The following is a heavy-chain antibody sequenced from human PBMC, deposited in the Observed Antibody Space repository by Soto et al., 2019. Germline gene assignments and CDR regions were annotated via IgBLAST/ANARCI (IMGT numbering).Heavy chain of an antibody. J-gene: IGHJ4*02. CDR3: ARVRDLRAAGGLDY. Sequence: EVQLVESGGGLVQPGGSLRLSCAASTFTFSSYTMNWVRQAPGKGLEWVSYISSSSSTIYYADSVKGRFTISRDNAKNSLYLQMKSLRAEDTAVYYCARVRDLRAAGGLDYWGQGTLVTVSS. CDR1: TFTFSSYT. V-gene: IGHV3-48*01. CDR2: ISSSSSTI. D-gene: IGHD6-13*01.